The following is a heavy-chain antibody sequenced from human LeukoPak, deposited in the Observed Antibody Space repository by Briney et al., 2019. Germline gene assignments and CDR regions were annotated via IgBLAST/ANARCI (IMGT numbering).Heavy chain of an antibody. D-gene: IGHD6-19*01. V-gene: IGHV4-30-4*01. CDR1: GGSISSGAYY. Sequence: SETLSLTCTVSGGSISSGAYYWSWIRQPPGKGLEWIAYIYYSGITYSNPSLKSRVTTSVDTSKNRFSLKLSSVTAADTAVYYCARGDPTVAQGKFDYWGQGTLVTVSS. CDR3: ARGDPTVAQGKFDY. J-gene: IGHJ4*02. CDR2: IYYSGIT.